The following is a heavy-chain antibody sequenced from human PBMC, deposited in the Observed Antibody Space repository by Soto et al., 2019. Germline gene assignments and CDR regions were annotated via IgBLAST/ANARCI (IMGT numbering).Heavy chain of an antibody. D-gene: IGHD3-3*01. CDR3: ASGRANNYDFWSGYYGYYYGMDV. V-gene: IGHV1-18*04. CDR2: ISAYNGNT. CDR1: GYTFTSYG. J-gene: IGHJ6*02. Sequence: ASVKVSCKASGYTFTSYGISWVRQAPGQGLEWMGWISAYNGNTNYAQKLQGRVTMTTDTSTSTAYMELRSLRSDDTAVYYCASGRANNYDFWSGYYGYYYGMDVWGQGTLVTVSS.